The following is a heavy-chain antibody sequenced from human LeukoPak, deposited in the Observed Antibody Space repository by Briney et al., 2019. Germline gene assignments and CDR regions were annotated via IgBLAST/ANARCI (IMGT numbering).Heavy chain of an antibody. CDR3: ARGLHAYSSSSHRFDP. CDR1: GGSISSSSYY. V-gene: IGHV4-39*01. Sequence: SETLSLTCTVSGGSISSSSYYWGWIRQPPGKGLEWIGSIYYSGSTYYNPSLKSRVTISVDTSKNQFSLKLSFVTAADTAVYYCARGLHAYSSSSHRFDPWGQGTLVTVSS. J-gene: IGHJ5*02. D-gene: IGHD6-6*01. CDR2: IYYSGST.